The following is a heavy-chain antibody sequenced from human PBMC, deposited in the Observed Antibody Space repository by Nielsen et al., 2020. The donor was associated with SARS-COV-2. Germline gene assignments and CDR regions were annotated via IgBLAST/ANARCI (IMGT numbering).Heavy chain of an antibody. CDR3: ARQKGYDILTGYYPLDY. V-gene: IGHV5-10-1*01. CDR2: IDPSDSYT. Sequence: GESLKISCKGSGYSFTSYWNSWVRQMPGKGLEWMGRIDPSDSYTNYSPSFQGHVTISADKSISTAYLQWSSLKASDTAMYYCARQKGYDILTGYYPLDYWGQGTLVTVSS. J-gene: IGHJ4*02. D-gene: IGHD3-9*01. CDR1: GYSFTSYW.